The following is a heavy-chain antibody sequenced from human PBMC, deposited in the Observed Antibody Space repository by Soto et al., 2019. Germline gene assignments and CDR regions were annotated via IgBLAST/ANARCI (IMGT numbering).Heavy chain of an antibody. J-gene: IGHJ4*02. CDR3: MAWTRIRFLEWLPLDY. Sequence: SETLSLTCTVSGGSISSSSYYWGWIRQPPGKGLEWIGSIYYSGSTYYNPSLKSRVTISVDTSKNQFSLKLSSVTAADTAVYYCMAWTRIRFLEWLPLDYWGQGTLVTVSS. D-gene: IGHD3-3*01. V-gene: IGHV4-39*01. CDR2: IYYSGST. CDR1: GGSISSSSYY.